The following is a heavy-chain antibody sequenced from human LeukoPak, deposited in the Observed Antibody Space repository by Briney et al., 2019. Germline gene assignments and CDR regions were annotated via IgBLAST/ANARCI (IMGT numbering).Heavy chain of an antibody. CDR3: AREILYCSGSYIIPLYYFDY. Sequence: SETLSLTCTVSGGSISSSSYYWGWIRQPPGKGLEWIGSIYYSGSTYYSPSLKRRVTISVDTSKNQFSLKLSSVTAADTAVYYCAREILYCSGSYIIPLYYFDYWGQGTLVTVSS. D-gene: IGHD3-10*01. CDR2: IYYSGST. CDR1: GGSISSSSYY. J-gene: IGHJ4*02. V-gene: IGHV4-39*07.